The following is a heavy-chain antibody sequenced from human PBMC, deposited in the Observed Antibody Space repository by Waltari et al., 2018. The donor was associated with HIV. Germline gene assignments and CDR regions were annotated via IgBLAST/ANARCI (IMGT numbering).Heavy chain of an antibody. V-gene: IGHV3-23*01. CDR3: AKGGIVVVVAAFNWFDP. D-gene: IGHD2-15*01. Sequence: EVQLLESGGGLVQPGGSLRLSCAASGFTFSSYAMSGVRQAPGQGLEWVSAISGSGGSTYYADSVKGRFTISRDNSKNTLYLQMNSLRAEDTAVYYCAKGGIVVVVAAFNWFDPWGQGTLVTVSS. CDR2: ISGSGGST. CDR1: GFTFSSYA. J-gene: IGHJ5*02.